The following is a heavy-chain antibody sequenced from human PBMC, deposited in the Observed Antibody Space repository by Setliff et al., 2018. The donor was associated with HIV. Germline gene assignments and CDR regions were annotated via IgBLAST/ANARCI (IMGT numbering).Heavy chain of an antibody. CDR3: ARSSTEGVEDGVTIFGVVYYYYYMDV. V-gene: IGHV4-34*04. J-gene: IGHJ6*03. CDR2: INHSGST. Sequence: SETLSLTCAVYGGSFSGYNWSWIRQTPGKGLEWIGEINHSGSTNHNPSLKSRATISVDTSKNQFSLNLNSVTAADTAVYYCARSSTEGVEDGVTIFGVVYYYYYMDVWGKGTTVTVSS. D-gene: IGHD3-3*01. CDR1: GGSFSGYN.